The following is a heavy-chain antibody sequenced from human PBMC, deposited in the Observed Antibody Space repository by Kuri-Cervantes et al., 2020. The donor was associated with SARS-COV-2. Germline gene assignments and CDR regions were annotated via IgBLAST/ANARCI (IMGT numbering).Heavy chain of an antibody. CDR3: ARESLFGYYYMDV. Sequence: SETLSLTCTVSGYSISSGYYWGWIRQPPGKGLEWIGSIYHSGSTYYNPSLKSRVTISVDTSKNQFSLKLSSVTAADTAVYYCARESLFGYYYMDVWGKGTTVTVSS. CDR2: IYHSGST. J-gene: IGHJ6*03. D-gene: IGHD2-21*01. CDR1: GYSISSGYY. V-gene: IGHV4-38-2*02.